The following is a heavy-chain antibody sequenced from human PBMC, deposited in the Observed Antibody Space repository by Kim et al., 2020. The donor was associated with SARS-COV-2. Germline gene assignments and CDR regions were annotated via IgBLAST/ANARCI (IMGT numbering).Heavy chain of an antibody. J-gene: IGHJ6*02. D-gene: IGHD6-19*01. CDR2: IIPIFGTA. CDR3: ANGYSSGWYPDYYYGMDV. CDR1: GGTFSSYA. V-gene: IGHV1-69*13. Sequence: SVKVSCKASGGTFSSYAISWVRQAPGQGLEWMGGIIPIFGTANYAQKFQGRVTITADESTSTAYMELSSLRSEDTAVYYCANGYSSGWYPDYYYGMDVWGQGTTVTVSS.